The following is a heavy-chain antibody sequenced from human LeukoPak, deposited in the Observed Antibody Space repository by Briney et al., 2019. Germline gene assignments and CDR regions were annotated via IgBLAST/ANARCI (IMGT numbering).Heavy chain of an antibody. J-gene: IGHJ4*02. Sequence: ASVRVSSKTSRYTLTTSFIHRLRQAPGQGLEWMGLINPLSGSTTNVRNLQGRVTISSDTITRIVYVGKCRLRSEDTAVYFIGISVACRAIPRDFWGQGTLVTVSS. D-gene: IGHD2-21*01. CDR2: INPLSGST. CDR3: GISVACRAIPRDF. CDR1: RYTLTTSF. V-gene: IGHV1-46*04.